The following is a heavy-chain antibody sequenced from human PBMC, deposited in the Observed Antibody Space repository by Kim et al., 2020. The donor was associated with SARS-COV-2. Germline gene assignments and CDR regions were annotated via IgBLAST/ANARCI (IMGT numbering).Heavy chain of an antibody. V-gene: IGHV3-15*01. D-gene: IGHD1-1*01. CDR2: IRSKADGGTT. Sequence: WGSLRLSCAASGFTFSNAWMIWVRQAPGKGLEWVGRIRSKADGGTTDYAAPVKGRFTISRDDSRNMLYLQMNSLKTEDTAVYYCTASRNWNGNIQFFWWWGQGTLVTVSS. J-gene: IGHJ4*02. CDR3: TASRNWNGNIQFFWW. CDR1: GFTFSNAW.